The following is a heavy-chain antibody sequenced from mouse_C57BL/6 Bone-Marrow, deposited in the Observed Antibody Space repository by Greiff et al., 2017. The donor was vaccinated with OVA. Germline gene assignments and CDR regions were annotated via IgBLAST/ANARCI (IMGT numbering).Heavy chain of an antibody. CDR2: IDTSDSET. CDR3: ARWLCDGYYGY. J-gene: IGHJ2*01. Sequence: QVQLQQSGAELVRPGSSVKLSCKASGYTFTSYWMHWVKQRPIQGLEWIGNIDTSDSETHYNQKFKDKATLTVDKSSSPAYMQRCSLTSEDSAGYYCARWLCDGYYGYWGQGTTLTVSS. CDR1: GYTFTSYW. V-gene: IGHV1-52*01. D-gene: IGHD2-3*01.